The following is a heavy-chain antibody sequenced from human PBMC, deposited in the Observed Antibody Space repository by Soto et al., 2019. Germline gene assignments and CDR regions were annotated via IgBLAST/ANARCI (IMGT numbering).Heavy chain of an antibody. CDR1: GFTFSDYY. J-gene: IGHJ6*03. V-gene: IGHV3-11*01. CDR3: ARDPFRPYCSGGSCYDYYYYMDV. Sequence: PGGSMRLSCAASGFTFSDYYMRWIRQAPGKGLEWVSYISSSGSTIYYADSVKGRFTISRDNAKNSLYLQMNSLRAEDTAVYYCARDPFRPYCSGGSCYDYYYYMDVWGKGTTVTVSS. D-gene: IGHD2-15*01. CDR2: ISSSGSTI.